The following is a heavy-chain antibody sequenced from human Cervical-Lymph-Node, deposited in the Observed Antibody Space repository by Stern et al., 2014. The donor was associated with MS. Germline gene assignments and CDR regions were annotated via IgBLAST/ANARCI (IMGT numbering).Heavy chain of an antibody. V-gene: IGHV1-3*01. CDR2: SNPGNGQT. D-gene: IGHD2-21*01. CDR3: ARSWDGGGLWF. CDR1: GYTFSSYA. Sequence: QVQLMQSGAEVRKPGASVKVSCKASGYTFSSYAIHWVRQAPGQGLEWMGWSNPGNGQTKYAQRYQGRVAIPRDPATEIGYMELTNVTYEDTAIYYCARSWDGGGLWFWGQGSMVTVSS. J-gene: IGHJ3*01.